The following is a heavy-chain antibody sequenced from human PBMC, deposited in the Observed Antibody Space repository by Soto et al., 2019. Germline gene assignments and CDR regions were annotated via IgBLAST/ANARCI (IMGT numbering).Heavy chain of an antibody. CDR2: ISAYNGNT. D-gene: IGHD6-19*01. CDR1: GYTFTSYG. J-gene: IGHJ3*02. V-gene: IGHV1-18*01. CDR3: ARVKAVAGTFGDAFDI. Sequence: ASVKVSCKASGYTFTSYGISWVRQAPGQGLEWMGWISAYNGNTNYAQKLQGRVTMTTDTSTSTAYMELRSLRSDDTAVYYCARVKAVAGTFGDAFDIWGQGTMVTV.